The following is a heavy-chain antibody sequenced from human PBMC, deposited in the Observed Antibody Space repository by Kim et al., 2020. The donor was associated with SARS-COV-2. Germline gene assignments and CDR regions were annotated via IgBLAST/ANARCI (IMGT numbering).Heavy chain of an antibody. CDR2: IKSKTDGGTT. J-gene: IGHJ4*02. D-gene: IGHD3-9*01. CDR3: TKGDLRYFDPLDY. Sequence: GGSLRLSCAASGFTFSNAWMSWVRQAPGKGLEWVGRIKSKTDGGTTDYAAPVKGRFTISRDDSKNTLYLQMNSLKTEDTAVYYCTKGDLRYFDPLDYWGQGTLVTVSS. V-gene: IGHV3-15*01. CDR1: GFTFSNAW.